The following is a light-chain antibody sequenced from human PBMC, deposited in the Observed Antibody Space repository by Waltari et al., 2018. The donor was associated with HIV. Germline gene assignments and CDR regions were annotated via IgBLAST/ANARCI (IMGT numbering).Light chain of an antibody. CDR3: GVWDDNLRGV. CDR1: DSNVGRHY. J-gene: IGLJ2*01. CDR2: KNN. V-gene: IGLV1-47*01. Sequence: QAVLTQPPSASASSGQKITISCSGGDSNVGRHYFYWYHQFPGGAPKPHLHKNNQRSSGVPDRFSGSKSGTSASLTISGLRSEDEGIYFCGVWDDNLRGVFGGGTRLTVL.